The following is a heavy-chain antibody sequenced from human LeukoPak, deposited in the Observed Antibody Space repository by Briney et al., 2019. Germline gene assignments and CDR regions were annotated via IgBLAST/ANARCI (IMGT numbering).Heavy chain of an antibody. CDR2: NSWNSGSI. V-gene: IGHV3-9*03. CDR1: GFTFDDYA. CDR3: AKDIGSSWYGNYFDY. Sequence: GRSLRLSCAASGFTFDDYAMHWVRQAPGKGLEWVSGNSWNSGSIGYADSVKGRFTISRDNAKNSLYLQMNSLRAEDMALYYCAKDIGSSWYGNYFDYWSQGALVTVSS. J-gene: IGHJ4*02. D-gene: IGHD6-13*01.